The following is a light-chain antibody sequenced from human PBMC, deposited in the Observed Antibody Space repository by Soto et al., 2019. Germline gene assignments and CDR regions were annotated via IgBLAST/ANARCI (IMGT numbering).Light chain of an antibody. J-gene: IGLJ1*01. CDR3: SSYTSSSTLNYV. CDR1: SSDVGGYNY. CDR2: DVS. Sequence: QSVLTQPASVSGSPGHSITISCTGTSSDVGGYNYVSWYQQHPGKAPKLMIYDVSNRPSGVSNRFSGSKSGNTASLTISGLQAEDEADYYCSSYTSSSTLNYVFGTGTKVTVL. V-gene: IGLV2-14*01.